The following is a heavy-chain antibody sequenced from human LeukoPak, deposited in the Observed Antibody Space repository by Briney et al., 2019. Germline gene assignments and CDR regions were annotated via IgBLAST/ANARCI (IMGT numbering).Heavy chain of an antibody. CDR3: ARDNLGYCGGDCSDGMDV. J-gene: IGHJ6*02. D-gene: IGHD2-21*02. CDR2: ISSSGSYI. V-gene: IGHV3-21*01. CDR1: GFTFSSYG. Sequence: GGSLRLSCAASGFTFSSYGMNWVRQAPGKGLEWVSSISSSGSYIYYADSVKGRFTISRDNAKNSLYLQMNSLRAEDTAVYYCARDNLGYCGGDCSDGMDVWGQGTTVTVSS.